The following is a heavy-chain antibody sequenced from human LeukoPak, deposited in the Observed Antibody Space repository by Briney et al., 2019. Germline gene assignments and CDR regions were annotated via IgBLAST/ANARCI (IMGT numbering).Heavy chain of an antibody. V-gene: IGHV3-11*03. J-gene: IGHJ3*02. Sequence: GGSLRLSRAAAGFSFSDYYISWIRQAPGKGLXXXXXVSSSGKYKNYSDSVNGLFAISRDNPKNSLYLQMNSLRAEDTAVYYCWSPHYDGMNDAFDIWGEGTMVSVSS. CDR2: VSSSGKYK. CDR1: GFSFSDYY. CDR3: WSPHYDGMNDAFDI. D-gene: IGHD3-22*01.